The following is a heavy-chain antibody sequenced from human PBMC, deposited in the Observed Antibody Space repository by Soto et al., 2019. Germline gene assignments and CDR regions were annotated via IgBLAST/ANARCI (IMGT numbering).Heavy chain of an antibody. D-gene: IGHD6-6*01. Sequence: ASVKVSCKASGYTFTGYYMHWVRQAPGQGLEWMGWINPNSGGTNYAQKFQGRVTMTRDTSISTAYMELSRLRSDDTAVYYCARDGITAAREFDYWGQGTLVTVSS. CDR3: ARDGITAAREFDY. V-gene: IGHV1-2*02. J-gene: IGHJ4*02. CDR1: GYTFTGYY. CDR2: INPNSGGT.